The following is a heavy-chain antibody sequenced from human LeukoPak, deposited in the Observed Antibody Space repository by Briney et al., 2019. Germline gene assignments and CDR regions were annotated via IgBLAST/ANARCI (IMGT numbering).Heavy chain of an antibody. J-gene: IGHJ4*02. Sequence: PSETLSLTCTVSGGSISSGDYYWSWIRQPPGKGLEWIGYIYYSGSTYYNPSLKSRVTISVDTSKDQFSLKLSSVTAADTAVYYCARDGDRDGYNRFDYWGQGTLVTVSS. CDR3: ARDGDRDGYNRFDY. V-gene: IGHV4-30-4*01. D-gene: IGHD5-24*01. CDR1: GGSISSGDYY. CDR2: IYYSGST.